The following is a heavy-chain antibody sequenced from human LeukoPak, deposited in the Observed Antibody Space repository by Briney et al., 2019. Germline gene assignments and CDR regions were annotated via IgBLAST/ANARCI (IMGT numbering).Heavy chain of an antibody. D-gene: IGHD3-22*01. CDR3: ARELQYYYDSSGYYLGYFDY. Sequence: SETLSLTCTVSAASISSYYWSWIRQPPGKGLEWVGYIYYSGSTNYNPSLKSRVTISVDTSKNQFSLKLSSVTAADTAVYYCARELQYYYDSSGYYLGYFDYWGQGTLVTVSS. J-gene: IGHJ4*02. CDR2: IYYSGST. CDR1: AASISSYY. V-gene: IGHV4-59*01.